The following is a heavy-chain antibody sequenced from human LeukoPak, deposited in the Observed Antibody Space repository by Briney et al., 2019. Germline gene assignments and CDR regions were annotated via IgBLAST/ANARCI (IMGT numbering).Heavy chain of an antibody. Sequence: ASVKVSCKASGYTFTSYAMHWVRQAPGQRLEWMGWINAGNGNTKYSQEFQGRVTITRDTSASTAYMELSSLRSEDMAVYYCARSLGYDSSGYYYYYYMDVWGKGTTVTVSS. V-gene: IGHV1-3*03. J-gene: IGHJ6*03. D-gene: IGHD3-22*01. CDR1: GYTFTSYA. CDR2: INAGNGNT. CDR3: ARSLGYDSSGYYYYYYMDV.